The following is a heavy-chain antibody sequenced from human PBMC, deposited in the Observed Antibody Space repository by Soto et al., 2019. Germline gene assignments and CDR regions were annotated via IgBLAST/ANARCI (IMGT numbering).Heavy chain of an antibody. Sequence: EVQLVESGGGLVKPGGSLRLSCAASGFTFSSYSMNWVRQAPGKGLEWVSSISSSSSYIYYADSVKGRFTISRDNAKNSLYQQMNSLRAEDTAVYYCARDRLEWELPFDYWGQGTLVTVSS. V-gene: IGHV3-21*01. CDR1: GFTFSSYS. J-gene: IGHJ4*02. D-gene: IGHD1-26*01. CDR3: ARDRLEWELPFDY. CDR2: ISSSSSYI.